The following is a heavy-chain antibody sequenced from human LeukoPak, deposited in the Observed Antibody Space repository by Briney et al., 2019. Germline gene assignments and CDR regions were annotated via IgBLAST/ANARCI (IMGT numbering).Heavy chain of an antibody. D-gene: IGHD5-24*01. J-gene: IGHJ4*02. V-gene: IGHV4-30-4*08. CDR2: IYYSGST. CDR1: GDSISSGDYY. Sequence: PSGTLSLTCNVSGDSISSGDYYWSWIRQPPGQGLEWIGYIYYSGSTYYNPSLKSRVTISVDTSKNQFSLELSSVTAADTAVYFCARDRDGYNFIDYWGQGTLVTVSS. CDR3: ARDRDGYNFIDY.